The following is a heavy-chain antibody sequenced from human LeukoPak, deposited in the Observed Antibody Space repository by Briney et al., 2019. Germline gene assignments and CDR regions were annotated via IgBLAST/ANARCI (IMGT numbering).Heavy chain of an antibody. D-gene: IGHD6-13*01. Sequence: SETLSLTCTVSGYSISSGYYWGWIRQPPGKGLEWIGSIYHSGSTYYNPSLKSRVTISVDTSKNQFSLKLSSVTAADTAVYYCARRPIAAAGTPLPIVYDPWGQGTLVTVSS. J-gene: IGHJ5*02. CDR2: IYHSGST. CDR3: ARRPIAAAGTPLPIVYDP. CDR1: GYSISSGYY. V-gene: IGHV4-38-2*02.